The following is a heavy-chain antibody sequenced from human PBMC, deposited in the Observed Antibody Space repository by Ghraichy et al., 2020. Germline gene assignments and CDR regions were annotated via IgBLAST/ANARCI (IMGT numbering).Heavy chain of an antibody. D-gene: IGHD3-3*01. CDR2: IYYSGST. V-gene: IGHV4-59*01. CDR1: GGSISSYY. J-gene: IGHJ4*02. Sequence: ETLSLTCTVSGGSISSYYWSWIRQPPGKGLEWIGYIYYSGSTNYNPSLKSRVTISVDTSKNQFSLKLSSVTAADTAVYYCARGVDFWSGYSYFDYWGQGTLVTVSS. CDR3: ARGVDFWSGYSYFDY.